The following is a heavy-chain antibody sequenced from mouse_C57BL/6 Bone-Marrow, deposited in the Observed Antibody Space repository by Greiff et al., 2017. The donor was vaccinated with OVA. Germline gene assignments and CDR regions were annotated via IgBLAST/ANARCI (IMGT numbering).Heavy chain of an antibody. D-gene: IGHD1-1*01. CDR3: ARGIITTVVAPYAMDY. CDR2: IYPGSGST. Sequence: QVQLQQPGAELVKPGASVKMSCKASGYTFTSYWITWVKQRPGQGLEWIGDIYPGSGSTNYNEKFKSKATLTVDTSSSTAYMQLSSLTSEDSAVYYCARGIITTVVAPYAMDYWGQGTSVTVSS. V-gene: IGHV1-55*01. CDR1: GYTFTSYW. J-gene: IGHJ4*01.